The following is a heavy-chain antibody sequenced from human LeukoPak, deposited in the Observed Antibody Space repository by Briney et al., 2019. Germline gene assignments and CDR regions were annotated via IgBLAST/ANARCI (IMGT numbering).Heavy chain of an antibody. Sequence: ASVKVSCKASGYTFTSYGISWVRQAPGQGLEWMGIINPSGGTTNYAQKFQGRVTVTRDTSTSTVYMELSSLRCEDTAVYYCARSHSNGWCDYWGQGTLVTVSS. J-gene: IGHJ4*02. D-gene: IGHD6-19*01. CDR3: ARSHSNGWCDY. CDR2: INPSGGTT. V-gene: IGHV1-46*01. CDR1: GYTFTSYG.